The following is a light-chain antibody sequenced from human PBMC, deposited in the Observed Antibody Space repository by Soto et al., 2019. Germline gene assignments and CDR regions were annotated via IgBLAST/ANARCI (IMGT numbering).Light chain of an antibody. CDR3: ASWDDSLNGGV. CDR1: SSDVGGYSY. J-gene: IGLJ3*02. CDR2: TDY. V-gene: IGLV2-14*01. Sequence: QSALTQPASVSGSPGQSITISCTGTSSDVGGYSYVSWYQQYPGKVPKLLIYTDYQRPSGVPDRFSGSKSGTSASLAISGLQSEDEADYYCASWDDSLNGGVFGGGTKLTVL.